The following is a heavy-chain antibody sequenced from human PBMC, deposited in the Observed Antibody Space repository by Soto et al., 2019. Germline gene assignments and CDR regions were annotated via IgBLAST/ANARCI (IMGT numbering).Heavy chain of an antibody. CDR2: ISGSGGST. Sequence: GGSLRLSCAASGFTFSSYAMSWVRQAPGKGLEWVSAISGSGGSTYYADSVRGRFTISRDNSKNTLYLQMNSLRAEDTAVYYCAKGSVVPAARYYYGMDVWGQGTTVTVSS. CDR1: GFTFSSYA. D-gene: IGHD2-2*01. J-gene: IGHJ6*02. V-gene: IGHV3-23*01. CDR3: AKGSVVPAARYYYGMDV.